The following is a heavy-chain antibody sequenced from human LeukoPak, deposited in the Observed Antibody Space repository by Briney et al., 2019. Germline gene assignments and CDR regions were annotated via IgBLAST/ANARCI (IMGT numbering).Heavy chain of an antibody. CDR3: ARGIQLERHSGMDV. J-gene: IGHJ6*04. D-gene: IGHD1-1*01. Sequence: SETLSLTCAVYGGSFSGYYWSWISQPPGKGLEWIGEINHGGSTNYNPSLKSRVTMSVDTSKNQFSLKLSSVTAADTAVYYCARGIQLERHSGMDVWGKGTTVTVSP. CDR2: INHGGST. CDR1: GGSFSGYY. V-gene: IGHV4-34*01.